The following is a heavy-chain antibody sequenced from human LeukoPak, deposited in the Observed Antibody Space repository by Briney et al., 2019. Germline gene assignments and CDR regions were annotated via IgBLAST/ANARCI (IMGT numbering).Heavy chain of an antibody. Sequence: GESLKISCKGSGYSFTSHWIGWVRQMPGKGLEWMGIIYPGDSDTRYSPSFQGQVTISADKSISTAYLQWSSLKASDTAMYYCARLTYYYDSSGYSHRYLPAEYFQHWGQGTLVTVSS. D-gene: IGHD3-22*01. J-gene: IGHJ1*01. V-gene: IGHV5-51*01. CDR3: ARLTYYYDSSGYSHRYLPAEYFQH. CDR1: GYSFTSHW. CDR2: IYPGDSDT.